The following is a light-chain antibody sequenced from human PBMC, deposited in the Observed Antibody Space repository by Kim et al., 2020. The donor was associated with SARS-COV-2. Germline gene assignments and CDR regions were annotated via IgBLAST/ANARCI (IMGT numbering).Light chain of an antibody. V-gene: IGKV3-20*01. J-gene: IGKJ1*01. CDR3: HQYVNSPRT. CDR1: QSVGNY. Sequence: SPGESATLSCRASQSVGNYLAWYQQKAGQAPRLLIYGASTRATGIPDRFSGSGFGADFTLTITRLEPEDFAMYYCHQYVNSPRTFGQGTKVDIK. CDR2: GAS.